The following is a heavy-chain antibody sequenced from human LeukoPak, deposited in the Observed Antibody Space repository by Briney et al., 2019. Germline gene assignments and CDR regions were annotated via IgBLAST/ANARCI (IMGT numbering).Heavy chain of an antibody. Sequence: GASVKVSCKASGYTFTSYGISWVRQAPGQGLEWMGWISAYNGNTNYAQKLQGRVSMTTDTSASTAYMELRSLRSDDTAVYYCARSVVVAATGSYYFDYWGQGTLVTVSS. CDR3: ARSVVVAATGSYYFDY. CDR1: GYTFTSYG. J-gene: IGHJ4*02. CDR2: ISAYNGNT. V-gene: IGHV1-18*01. D-gene: IGHD2-15*01.